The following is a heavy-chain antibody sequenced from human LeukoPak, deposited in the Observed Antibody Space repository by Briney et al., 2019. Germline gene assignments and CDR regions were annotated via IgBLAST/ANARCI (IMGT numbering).Heavy chain of an antibody. Sequence: PGGSLRLSCAASGFTFSNYAMSWVRQAPGKGLEWVSAISGSGGSTYYADSVKGRFTISRDNSKNTLYLQMNSLRAEDTAVYYCAKMGGSSHLYYFDYWGQGTLVTVSS. CDR1: GFTFSNYA. CDR2: ISGSGGST. CDR3: AKMGGSSHLYYFDY. J-gene: IGHJ4*02. D-gene: IGHD2-2*01. V-gene: IGHV3-23*01.